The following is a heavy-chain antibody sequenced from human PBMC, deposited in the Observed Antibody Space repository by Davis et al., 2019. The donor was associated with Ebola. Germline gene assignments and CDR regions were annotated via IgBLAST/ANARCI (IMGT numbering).Heavy chain of an antibody. CDR2: ISYDGSNK. D-gene: IGHD1-26*01. CDR1: GFTFSSYA. V-gene: IGHV3-30-3*01. Sequence: GESLKISCAASGFTFSSYAMHWVRQAPGKGLEWVAVISYDGSNKYYADSVKGRFTISRDNSKNTLYLQMNSLRAEDTAVYYCARGSLVGAKKSSGYYYGMDVWGKGTTVTVSS. CDR3: ARGSLVGAKKSSGYYYGMDV. J-gene: IGHJ6*04.